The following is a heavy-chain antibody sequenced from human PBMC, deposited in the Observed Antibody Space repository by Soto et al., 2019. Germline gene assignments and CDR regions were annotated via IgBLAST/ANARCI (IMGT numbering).Heavy chain of an antibody. V-gene: IGHV3-23*01. CDR2: IIGSGGST. Sequence: GGSLRLSCAASGFTFSSYAMSWVRQAPGKGLEWVSAIIGSGGSTYYADSVKGRFTISRDNPKNTLYLQMNSLRAEDTAVYYCAKQRTFLEWLFVRGQGTLVTVSS. D-gene: IGHD3-3*02. CDR1: GFTFSSYA. CDR3: AKQRTFLEWLFV. J-gene: IGHJ4*02.